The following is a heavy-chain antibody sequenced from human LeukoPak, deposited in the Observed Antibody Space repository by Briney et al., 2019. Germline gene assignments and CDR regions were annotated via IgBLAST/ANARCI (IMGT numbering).Heavy chain of an antibody. D-gene: IGHD3-3*01. CDR1: GFTFSSYS. CDR3: ARDLTILYYYYYGMDV. Sequence: PERSLRLSCAASGFTFSSYSMHWVRQAPGKGLEWVAAISYDGSNKYYADSVKGRFTISRDNSKNTLYLQMNSLRAEDTAMYYCARDLTILYYYYYGMDVWGQGTTVTVPS. V-gene: IGHV3-30-3*01. CDR2: ISYDGSNK. J-gene: IGHJ6*02.